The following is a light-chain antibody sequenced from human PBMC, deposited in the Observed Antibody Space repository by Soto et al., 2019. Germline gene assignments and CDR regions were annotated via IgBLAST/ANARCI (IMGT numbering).Light chain of an antibody. J-gene: IGKJ4*01. CDR1: QDISNY. Sequence: DIQMTQSPSSLSASVGDRVTITCQARQDISNYLNWYQQKPGKAPKLLIYDASNLETGVPTRFSGSGSGTDFTFTISRLQHEDIATYYRQQYDNLPLTFGGGTKVEIK. CDR3: QQYDNLPLT. V-gene: IGKV1-33*01. CDR2: DAS.